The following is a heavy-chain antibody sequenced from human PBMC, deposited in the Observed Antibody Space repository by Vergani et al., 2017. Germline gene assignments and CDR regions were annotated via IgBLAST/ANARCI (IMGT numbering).Heavy chain of an antibody. CDR1: GFTFNEYW. CDR2: MNGDGDTI. J-gene: IGHJ5*02. V-gene: IGHV3-74*01. CDR3: ARARKFRFGVVWENWFDP. D-gene: IGHD3-3*01. Sequence: EVERVESGGGLVQPGGSLRLSCAASGFTFNEYWMHWARQVPGKGLVWVSGMNGDGDTISYADSVKGRFTISRDNAKNTLFLQINSLSAEDTAVYYCARARKFRFGVVWENWFDPGGQGTLVTVSS.